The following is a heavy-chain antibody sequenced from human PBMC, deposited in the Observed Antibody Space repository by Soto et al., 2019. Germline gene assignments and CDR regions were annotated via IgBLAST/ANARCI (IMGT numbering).Heavy chain of an antibody. CDR1: GFTFSTYA. CDR2: ISYDGSNK. J-gene: IGHJ4*02. D-gene: IGHD3-16*01. CDR3: ARDGASY. V-gene: IGHV3-30-3*01. Sequence: QVQLVESGGGVVQPGRSLRLSCAASGFTFSTYAMHWVRQAPGKGLEWVAVISYDGSNKYYADSVKGRFTISRDNSKNTLYLQMNILRAEDTAVYSCARDGASYWGQGTLVTVSS.